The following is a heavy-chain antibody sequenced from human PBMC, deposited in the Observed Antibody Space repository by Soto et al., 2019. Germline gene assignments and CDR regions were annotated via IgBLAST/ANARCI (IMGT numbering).Heavy chain of an antibody. V-gene: IGHV1-2*04. CDR1: GYTFTGYY. CDR3: ATQGGSYGPPYDYYGMDV. D-gene: IGHD5-18*01. J-gene: IGHJ6*02. Sequence: QVQLVQSGAEVKKPGASVKVSCKASGYTFTGYYMHWVRQAPGQGLEWMGWINPNSGGTNYAQKFQGWVTMTRDTSISTAYMELSRLRSDDTAVYYCATQGGSYGPPYDYYGMDVWGQGTTVTVSS. CDR2: INPNSGGT.